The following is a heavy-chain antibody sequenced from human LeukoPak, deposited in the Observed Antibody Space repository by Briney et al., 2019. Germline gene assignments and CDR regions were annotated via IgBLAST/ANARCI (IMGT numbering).Heavy chain of an antibody. D-gene: IGHD3-22*01. V-gene: IGHV1-69*13. CDR1: GGTFSVYA. Sequence: SVTVSCKAIGGTFSVYAITWVRQAPGQGREWVGGIIPMLGTANYAQKFQGRVTITADESTSTGYMELSSLRSEDMAVYYCARATYYYDSYGYGYWGQGTQVTVSS. CDR2: IIPMLGTA. J-gene: IGHJ4*02. CDR3: ARATYYYDSYGYGY.